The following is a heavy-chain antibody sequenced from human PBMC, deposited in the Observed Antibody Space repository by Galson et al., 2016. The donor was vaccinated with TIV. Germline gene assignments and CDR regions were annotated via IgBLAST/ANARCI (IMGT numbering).Heavy chain of an antibody. D-gene: IGHD6-13*01. CDR2: IVVASGNT. CDR1: GGTFSSNA. V-gene: IGHV1-58*02. J-gene: IGHJ4*02. Sequence: SVKVSCKASGGTFSSNAINWVRQARGQPLEWIGWIVVASGNTNYAQKFQERITITRDMSTRTAYLDLSSLRVEDTALYYCAKGAGRYSSSWYFDYWGQGTLVTVSS. CDR3: AKGAGRYSSSWYFDY.